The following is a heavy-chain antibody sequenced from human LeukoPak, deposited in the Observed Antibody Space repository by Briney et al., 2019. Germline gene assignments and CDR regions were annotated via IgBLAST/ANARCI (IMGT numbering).Heavy chain of an antibody. CDR1: GFTFSSYA. CDR2: ISGSGGST. CDR3: AKGAGSYYDNPNDY. Sequence: GGSLRLSCAASGFTFSSYAMSWVRQAPGKGLEWVSAISGSGGSTYYADPVKGRFTISRDNSKNTLYLQMNSLRAEDTAVYYCAKGAGSYYDNPNDYWGQGTLVTVSS. J-gene: IGHJ4*02. V-gene: IGHV3-23*01. D-gene: IGHD1-26*01.